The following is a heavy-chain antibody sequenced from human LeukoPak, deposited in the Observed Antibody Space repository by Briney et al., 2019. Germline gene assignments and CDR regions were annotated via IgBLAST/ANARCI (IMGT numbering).Heavy chain of an antibody. Sequence: KTSQTLSLTCAVSGGSISSGSYYWSWIRQPAGKGLEWIGRIYTSGSTNYNPSLKSRVTISVDTSKNQFSLKLSSVTAADTAVYYCARVGSQACFDYWGQGTLVTVSS. V-gene: IGHV4-61*02. CDR2: IYTSGST. D-gene: IGHD6-13*01. J-gene: IGHJ4*02. CDR3: ARVGSQACFDY. CDR1: GGSISSGSYY.